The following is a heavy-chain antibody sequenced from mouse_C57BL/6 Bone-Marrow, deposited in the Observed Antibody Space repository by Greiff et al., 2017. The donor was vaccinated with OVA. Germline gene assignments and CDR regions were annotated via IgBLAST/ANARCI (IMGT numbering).Heavy chain of an antibody. V-gene: IGHV1-4*01. CDR3: AGDYDYDGY. CDR1: GYTFTSYT. D-gene: IGHD2-4*01. J-gene: IGHJ4*01. CDR2: INPSSGYT. Sequence: QVHVKQSGAELARPGASVKMSCKASGYTFTSYTMHWVKQRPGQGLEWIGYINPSSGYTKYNQKFKDKATLTADKSSSTAYMQLSSLTSEDSAVYYCAGDYDYDGYWGQGTSVTVSS.